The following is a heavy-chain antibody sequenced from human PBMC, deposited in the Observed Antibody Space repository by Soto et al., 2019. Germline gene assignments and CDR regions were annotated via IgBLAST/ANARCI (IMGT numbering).Heavy chain of an antibody. CDR3: ARGHYWSSTSCYVLGDPDAFDI. J-gene: IGHJ3*02. V-gene: IGHV3-7*01. D-gene: IGHD2-2*01. CDR2: IKQDGSEK. CDR1: GFTFSSYW. Sequence: EVQLVESGGGLVQPGGSLRLSCAASGFTFSSYWMSWVRQAPGKGLEWVANIKQDGSEKYYVDSVKGRFTISRDNAKNSLYMQMNSLRAEDTAVYYCARGHYWSSTSCYVLGDPDAFDIWGQGTMVTVSS.